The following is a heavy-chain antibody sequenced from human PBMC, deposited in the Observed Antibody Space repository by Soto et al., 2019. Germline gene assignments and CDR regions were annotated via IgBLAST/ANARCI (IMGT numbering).Heavy chain of an antibody. D-gene: IGHD2-2*01. V-gene: IGHV1-18*04. CDR2: ISAYNGNT. CDR3: ARGALGYCSSTSGYILPHFDY. Sequence: ASVKVSCKASGYTVTSYGISWVRQAPGQGLEWMGWISAYNGNTNYAQKLQGRVTMTTDTSTSTAYMELRSLRSDDTAVYYCARGALGYCSSTSGYILPHFDYSVQ. J-gene: IGHJ4*02. CDR1: GYTVTSYG.